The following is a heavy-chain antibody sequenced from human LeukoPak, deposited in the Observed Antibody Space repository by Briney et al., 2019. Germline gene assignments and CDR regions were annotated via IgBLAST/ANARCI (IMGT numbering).Heavy chain of an antibody. CDR2: INHSGST. J-gene: IGHJ4*02. Sequence: PSDTLSLTCAVYGGPFSGYYGIWTPQPPGKGLEWIGEINHSGSTNYNPSLKSRVTISVDTSKNQFSLKLSSVTAADTAVYYCARDPYYYGSGSYFDYWGQGTLVTVSS. CDR3: ARDPYYYGSGSYFDY. D-gene: IGHD3-10*01. CDR1: GGPFSGYY. V-gene: IGHV4-34*01.